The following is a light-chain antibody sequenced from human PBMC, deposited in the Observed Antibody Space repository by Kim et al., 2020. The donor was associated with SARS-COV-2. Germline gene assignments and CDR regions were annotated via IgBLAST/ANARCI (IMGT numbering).Light chain of an antibody. CDR2: AAS. CDR1: QGTSVF. CDR3: HQTYTTPQT. Sequence: ASVGDRVNVVCRASQGTSVFLHWYQQRPGRPPSLLNYAASNLHSGVPPRFSGSRSGTDFTLTINNLQPEDVATYFCHQTYTTPQTFGQGTKVEIK. J-gene: IGKJ1*01. V-gene: IGKV1-39*01.